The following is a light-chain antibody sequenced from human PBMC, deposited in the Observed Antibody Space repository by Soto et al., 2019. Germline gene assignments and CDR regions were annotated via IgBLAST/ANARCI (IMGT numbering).Light chain of an antibody. CDR3: QQHDSSPWM. Sequence: VFTHSPGTLSFPPGEGPTLSCQASQSVSNTYVAWYQHIPGQTPRLLIYGASNRATGIPDRFSGSGSGTDFTLTISRLEPEDFAVYYCQQHDSSPWMFGQGTKVDIK. CDR2: GAS. CDR1: QSVSNTY. J-gene: IGKJ1*01. V-gene: IGKV3-20*01.